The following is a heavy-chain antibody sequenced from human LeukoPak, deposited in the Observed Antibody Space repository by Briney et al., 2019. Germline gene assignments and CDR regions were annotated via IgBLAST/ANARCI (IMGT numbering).Heavy chain of an antibody. CDR1: GFTFDDYA. D-gene: IGHD2-15*01. Sequence: GGSLRLSCAASGFTFDDYAMHWVRQAPGKGLEWVSGISWNSGSIGYADSVKGRFTISRDNAKNSLYLQMNSLRAEDMALYYCAKDPHAVVAARGYFDYWGQGTLVTVSS. J-gene: IGHJ4*02. V-gene: IGHV3-9*03. CDR3: AKDPHAVVAARGYFDY. CDR2: ISWNSGSI.